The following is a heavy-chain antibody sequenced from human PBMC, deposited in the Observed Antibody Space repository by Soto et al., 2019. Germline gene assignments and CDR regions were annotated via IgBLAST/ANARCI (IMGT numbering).Heavy chain of an antibody. CDR3: AKGADSSGSESASDM. Sequence: QVQLVQSGAEVKKPGSSVKVSCKVSGGTFSTYPFTWVRQAPGQGLEWMGRIIPILDITDYSQKFQGRVTITADKSTSTAYMDLSSLRSEDTAVYYCAKGADSSGSESASDMWGQGTMVTVSS. D-gene: IGHD3-22*01. CDR1: GGTFSTYP. J-gene: IGHJ3*02. CDR2: IIPILDIT. V-gene: IGHV1-69*02.